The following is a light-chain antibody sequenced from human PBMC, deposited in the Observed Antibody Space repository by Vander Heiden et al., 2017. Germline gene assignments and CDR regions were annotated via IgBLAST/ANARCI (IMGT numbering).Light chain of an antibody. Sequence: DIQMTQSPSSLSPSVGDRVTITCQASQDISNYLHWYQQKPGKAPKLLIYDASNLETGVPSRFSGSGSGADFTFTISSLQPEDIATYYCQHYDSLPLTFGGGTKVELK. J-gene: IGKJ4*01. V-gene: IGKV1-33*01. CDR3: QHYDSLPLT. CDR2: DAS. CDR1: QDISNY.